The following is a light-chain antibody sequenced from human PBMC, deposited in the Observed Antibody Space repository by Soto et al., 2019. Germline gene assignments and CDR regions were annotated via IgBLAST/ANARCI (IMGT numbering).Light chain of an antibody. CDR2: GAS. Sequence: EIVLTQSPGTLSLSPGERATLSCRASQKISGSYLAWHQQKPGKAPRPLIHGASSRATGIPDRFSGSGSGTDFTLTISSLEPEDFAVYFCQQYSSSPYTFGRGTKVEIK. J-gene: IGKJ2*01. V-gene: IGKV3-20*01. CDR3: QQYSSSPYT. CDR1: QKISGSY.